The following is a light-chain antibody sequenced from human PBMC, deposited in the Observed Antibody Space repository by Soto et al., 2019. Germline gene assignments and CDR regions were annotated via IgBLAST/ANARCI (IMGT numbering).Light chain of an antibody. J-gene: IGKJ2*01. CDR1: QSVSSN. CDR3: QQYNNWPLYT. Sequence: EIVMTQSPATLSVSPGERATLSCRASQSVSSNVAWYQQKPGQAPRLLIYGASTRATGIPARFSGSGSGTEFTLTISSLQSEAFAVYYCQQYNNWPLYTFGQGTKLEIK. V-gene: IGKV3-15*01. CDR2: GAS.